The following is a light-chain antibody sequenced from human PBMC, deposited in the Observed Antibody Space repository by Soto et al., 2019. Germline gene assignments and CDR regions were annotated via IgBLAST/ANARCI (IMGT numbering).Light chain of an antibody. Sequence: EIVLTQSPGTLSLSPGERATLSCRASQSVSSSYLAWYQQKPGQAPRLLIYGASSRATGIPDRFSGSGSGTDFTLTISRLEPEDFAYYSCQQYGSSPYTFGQGTKLEIK. CDR1: QSVSSSY. J-gene: IGKJ2*01. V-gene: IGKV3-20*01. CDR3: QQYGSSPYT. CDR2: GAS.